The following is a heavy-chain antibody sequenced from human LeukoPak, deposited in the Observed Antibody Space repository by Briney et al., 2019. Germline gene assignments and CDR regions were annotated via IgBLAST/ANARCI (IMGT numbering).Heavy chain of an antibody. CDR2: ISSSSSYI. D-gene: IGHD3-22*01. J-gene: IGHJ4*02. V-gene: IGHV3-11*06. Sequence: PGGSLRLSCAASGFTFSDYYMSWIRQAPGKGLEWVSSISSSSSYIYYADSVKGRFTISRDNAKNSLYLQMNSLRAEDTAVYYCARTISSGYSYWGQGTLVTVSS. CDR1: GFTFSDYY. CDR3: ARTISSGYSY.